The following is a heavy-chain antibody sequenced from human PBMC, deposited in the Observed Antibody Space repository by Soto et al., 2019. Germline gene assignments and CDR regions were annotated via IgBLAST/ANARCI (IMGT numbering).Heavy chain of an antibody. Sequence: QVQLVESGGGVVQPGRSLRLSCAASGFIFSDYGMHWVRQAPGKGLEWVTVISYDGSNKYYANSVKGRFTISRDNSKNTLYLQMNSLRAEDTAVYYCARDTSTSLDFWGQGTLVTVSS. V-gene: IGHV3-30*03. J-gene: IGHJ4*02. CDR3: ARDTSTSLDF. CDR2: ISYDGSNK. D-gene: IGHD2-2*01. CDR1: GFIFSDYG.